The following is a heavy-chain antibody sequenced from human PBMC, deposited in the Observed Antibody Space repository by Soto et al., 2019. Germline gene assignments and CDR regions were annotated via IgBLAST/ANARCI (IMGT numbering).Heavy chain of an antibody. CDR1: GFTISDYY. Sequence: WGSLRLSCAASGFTISDYYRSWIREAPGKGLERVTYISSSSSYTNYADSVKGRFTISRDNAKNSLYLQMNSLRAEDTAVYYCATSAEIAAAGRYYGMDVWGQGT. J-gene: IGHJ6*02. CDR2: ISSSSSYT. V-gene: IGHV3-11*06. D-gene: IGHD6-13*01. CDR3: ATSAEIAAAGRYYGMDV.